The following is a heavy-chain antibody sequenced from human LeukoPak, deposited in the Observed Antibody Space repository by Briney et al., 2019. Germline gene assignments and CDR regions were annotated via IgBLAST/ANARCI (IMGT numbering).Heavy chain of an antibody. CDR2: INHSGST. CDR3: ARGEGYGGNPVVDY. D-gene: IGHD4-23*01. CDR1: GGSFGGYY. J-gene: IGHJ4*02. Sequence: PSETLSLTCAVYGGSFGGYYWSWIRQPPGKGLEWIGEINHSGSTNYNPSLKSRVTISVDTSKNQFSLKLSSVTAADTAVYYCARGEGYGGNPVVDYWGQGTLVTVSS. V-gene: IGHV4-34*01.